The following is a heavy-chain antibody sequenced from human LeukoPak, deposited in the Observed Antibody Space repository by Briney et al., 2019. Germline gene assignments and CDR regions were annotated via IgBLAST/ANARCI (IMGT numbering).Heavy chain of an antibody. J-gene: IGHJ6*02. CDR2: IYYSGST. Sequence: SETLSLTCTVSGVSISSGGYYWSWLRQHPGKGLEWIGYIYYSGSTYYNPSLKSRVTISVDTSKNQFSLRLSSVTAADTAVYYCARDPGGYDYYYDGMDVWGQGTTVTVSS. CDR3: ARDPGGYDYYYDGMDV. D-gene: IGHD5-12*01. V-gene: IGHV4-31*03. CDR1: GVSISSGGYY.